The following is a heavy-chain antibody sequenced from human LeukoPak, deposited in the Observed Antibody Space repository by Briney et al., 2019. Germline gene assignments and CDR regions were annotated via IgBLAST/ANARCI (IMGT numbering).Heavy chain of an antibody. Sequence: PGGSLRLSCAASGFTFSNAWMSWVRQAPGKGLEWVSAISGSGGSTYYADSVKGRFTISRDNSKNTLYLQMNSLRAEDTAVYYCAKDTGYGDYVFDYWGQGTLVTVSS. V-gene: IGHV3-23*01. CDR3: AKDTGYGDYVFDY. D-gene: IGHD4-17*01. CDR2: ISGSGGST. CDR1: GFTFSNAW. J-gene: IGHJ4*02.